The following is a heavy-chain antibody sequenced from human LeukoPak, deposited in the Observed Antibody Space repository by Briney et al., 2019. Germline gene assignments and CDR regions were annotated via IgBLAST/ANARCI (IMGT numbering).Heavy chain of an antibody. CDR2: LSPLLTT. Sequence: GASVRVSCKASGGNIDNFAISWVRQAPGQGLEWMGGLSPLLTTYAQKFQGRVTITADESTSTAYMELSSLRSEDTAVYYCARDKGIAAATYYYHMDVWGKGTTVTVSS. J-gene: IGHJ6*03. D-gene: IGHD6-13*01. CDR1: GGNIDNFA. CDR3: ARDKGIAAATYYYHMDV. V-gene: IGHV1-69*10.